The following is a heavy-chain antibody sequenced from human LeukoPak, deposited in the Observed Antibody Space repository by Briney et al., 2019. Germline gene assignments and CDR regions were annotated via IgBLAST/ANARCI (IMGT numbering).Heavy chain of an antibody. J-gene: IGHJ6*03. V-gene: IGHV3-23*01. D-gene: IGHD2-2*01. CDR1: GFTFSSYA. Sequence: PGGSLRLSCAASGFTFSSYAMSWVRQAPGKGLEWVSAISGSGGSTYYADSVKGRFTISRDNYKNTLYLQMNSLRAEDTAVYYCARQSVPAAWVNYYYYYMDVWGKGTTVTVSS. CDR3: ARQSVPAAWVNYYYYYMDV. CDR2: ISGSGGST.